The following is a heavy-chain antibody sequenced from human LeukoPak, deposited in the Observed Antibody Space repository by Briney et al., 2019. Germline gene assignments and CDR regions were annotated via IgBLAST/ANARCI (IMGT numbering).Heavy chain of an antibody. CDR3: ARGSEWELLGSCDY. J-gene: IGHJ4*02. V-gene: IGHV3-48*04. D-gene: IGHD1-26*01. CDR1: GFTFTKYS. CDR2: ISSSSSAI. Sequence: GGSLRLSCVASGFTFTKYSMNWVRQAPGKGLEWVSYISSSSSAIYYADSVKGQFTISRDNAKHSLYLQMNSLRAEDTAVYYCARGSEWELLGSCDYWGQGTLVTVSS.